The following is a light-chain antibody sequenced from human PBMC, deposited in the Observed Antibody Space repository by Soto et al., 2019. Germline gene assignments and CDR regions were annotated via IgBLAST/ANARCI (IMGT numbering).Light chain of an antibody. CDR3: FSYTANDNWV. CDR2: AVR. Sequence: QSVLTPPHSVSGSPGQSVTVSCTGTNSDVGRYNSVSWYQQLPGKAPKIIISAVRQRPSGVPDRFSGSKSGNTASLTISGLQADDEADYFCFSYTANDNWVFGGGTKLTVL. CDR1: NSDVGRYNS. J-gene: IGLJ3*02. V-gene: IGLV2-11*01.